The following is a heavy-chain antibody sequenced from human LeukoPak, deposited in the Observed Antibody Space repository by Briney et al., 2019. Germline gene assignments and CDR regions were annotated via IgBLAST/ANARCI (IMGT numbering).Heavy chain of an antibody. J-gene: IGHJ4*02. CDR1: GFTFSSYA. CDR3: AKNAPDRFVSRFLEWSGRGPYYFDY. V-gene: IGHV3-23*01. Sequence: QPGGSLRLSCAASGFTFSSYAMSWVRQAPGKGLEWVSAISGSGGSTYYADSVKGRFTISRDNSKNTLYLQMNSLRAEDTAVYYCAKNAPDRFVSRFLEWSGRGPYYFDYWGQGTLVTVSS. D-gene: IGHD3-3*01. CDR2: ISGSGGST.